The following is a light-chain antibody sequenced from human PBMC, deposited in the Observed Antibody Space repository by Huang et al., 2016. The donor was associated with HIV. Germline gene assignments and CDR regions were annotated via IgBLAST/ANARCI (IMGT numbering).Light chain of an antibody. CDR3: QHYGRSPPFT. J-gene: IGKJ3*01. V-gene: IGKV3-20*01. Sequence: ELVLTQSPGTLSLSPGDTATLSCRASQSVISSYLAWYQQRPGQSPRLLMYGASSRATGIPDRVSGSGSGTEYTLTINSLEPEDSAIYFCQHYGRSPPFTFGPGTRLHIK. CDR1: QSVISSY. CDR2: GAS.